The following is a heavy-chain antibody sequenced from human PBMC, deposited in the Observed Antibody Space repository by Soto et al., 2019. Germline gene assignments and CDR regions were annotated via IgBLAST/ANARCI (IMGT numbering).Heavy chain of an antibody. V-gene: IGHV3-30-3*01. CDR2: ISYDGNDK. CDR1: GFTFSDFP. Sequence: QVELVDSGGGVVQPGTSLRLSCVASGFTFSDFPLHWVRQAPGKGLEWVAVISYDGNDKSYSDSVKGRFTISRDNSKSTVYLQMNSLRADDMAVYHCARDMRHDYASGRLDYLGQGTLVTVSS. D-gene: IGHD3-10*01. J-gene: IGHJ4*02. CDR3: ARDMRHDYASGRLDY.